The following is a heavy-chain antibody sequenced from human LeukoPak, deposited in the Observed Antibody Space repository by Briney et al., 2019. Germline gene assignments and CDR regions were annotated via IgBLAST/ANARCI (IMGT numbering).Heavy chain of an antibody. CDR2: IYYSGST. CDR3: ARTWVPRNYYYGMDV. CDR1: GGSISSGGYY. Sequence: SQTLSLTCTVSGGSISSGGYYWSWIRQHPGTGLEWIGYIYYSGSTYYNPSLKSRVTISVDTSKNQFSLKLSSVTAADTAVYYCARTWVPRNYYYGMDVWGQGTTVTVSS. V-gene: IGHV4-31*03. J-gene: IGHJ6*02. D-gene: IGHD4/OR15-4a*01.